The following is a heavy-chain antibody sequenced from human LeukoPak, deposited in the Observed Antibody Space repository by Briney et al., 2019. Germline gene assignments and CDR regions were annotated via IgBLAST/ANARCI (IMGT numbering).Heavy chain of an antibody. Sequence: SETLSLTCTVSGGSISSYYWGWIRQPPGKGLEWIGYIYYSGSTNYNPSLKSRVTISVDTSKNQFSLKLSSVTATDTAVYYCARGKSGDYVYFDYWGQGTLVTVSS. CDR3: ARGKSGDYVYFDY. CDR2: IYYSGST. CDR1: GGSISSYY. J-gene: IGHJ4*02. D-gene: IGHD4-17*01. V-gene: IGHV4-59*01.